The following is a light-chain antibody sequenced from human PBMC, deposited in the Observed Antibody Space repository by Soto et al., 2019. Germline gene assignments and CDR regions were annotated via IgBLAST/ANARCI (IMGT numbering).Light chain of an antibody. J-gene: IGKJ4*01. CDR1: QDISRW. Sequence: DIQMTQSPSSVSASVGDRVTITCRASQDISRWLAWYQQKPGKAPKLLIYVASNLQSGVPSRFSGSGSGTDFTLTISSLQPEDFATYACPQGTRFPVSFGVGTNVAIK. CDR3: PQGTRFPVS. V-gene: IGKV1-12*01. CDR2: VAS.